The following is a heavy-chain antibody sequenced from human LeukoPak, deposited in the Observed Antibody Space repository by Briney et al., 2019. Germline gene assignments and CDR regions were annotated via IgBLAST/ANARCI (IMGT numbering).Heavy chain of an antibody. Sequence: PSETLSLTCTVSGGSISSYYWRWIRQPPGKGMEWNGYIYYSGSTNYNPSLKSLVTISVDTSKNQFSLNLSSVTAADTAVYYCARDRYFWSGYYYYYYMDVWGKGTTVTVSS. CDR1: GGSISSYY. D-gene: IGHD3-3*01. J-gene: IGHJ6*03. CDR3: ARDRYFWSGYYYYYYMDV. CDR2: IYYSGST. V-gene: IGHV4-59*01.